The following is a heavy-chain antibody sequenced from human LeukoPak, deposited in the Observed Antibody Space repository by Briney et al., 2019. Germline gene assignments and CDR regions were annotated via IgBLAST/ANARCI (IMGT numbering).Heavy chain of an antibody. CDR2: INAGNGNT. CDR3: ATPSPERYDDDAFDI. V-gene: IGHV1-3*01. Sequence: ASVKVSCKASGYTFTSYAMHWVRQAPGQRLEWMGWINAGNGNTKYSQKFQGRVTITRDTSASTAYMELSSLRSEDTAVYYCATPSPERYDDDAFDIWGQGTMVTVSS. CDR1: GYTFTSYA. D-gene: IGHD5-12*01. J-gene: IGHJ3*02.